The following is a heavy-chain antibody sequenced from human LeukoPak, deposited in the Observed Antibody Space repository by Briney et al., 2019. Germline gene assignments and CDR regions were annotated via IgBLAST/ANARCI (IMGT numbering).Heavy chain of an antibody. CDR2: INHSGST. V-gene: IGHV4-34*01. J-gene: IGHJ5*02. Sequence: SEILSLTCAVYGGSFSGYYWSWIRQPPGKGLEWSGEINHSGSTNYNPSLKSRVTISVDTSKNQFSLKLSSVTAADTAVYYCARDKLEGFDPWGQGTLVTVSS. CDR1: GGSFSGYY. D-gene: IGHD6-13*01. CDR3: ARDKLEGFDP.